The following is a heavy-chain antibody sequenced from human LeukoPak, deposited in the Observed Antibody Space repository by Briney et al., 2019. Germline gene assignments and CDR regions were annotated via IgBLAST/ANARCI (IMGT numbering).Heavy chain of an antibody. CDR2: ISYDGSNK. CDR3: AGVDAAMPDAFDI. CDR1: GFTFSSYG. D-gene: IGHD5-18*01. V-gene: IGHV3-30*03. J-gene: IGHJ3*02. Sequence: GGSLRLSCAASGFTFSSYGMHWVRQAPGKGLEWVAVISYDGSNKYYADSVKGRFTISRDNSKNTLYLQMNSLRADDTAVYYCAGVDAAMPDAFDIWGQGTTVTVSS.